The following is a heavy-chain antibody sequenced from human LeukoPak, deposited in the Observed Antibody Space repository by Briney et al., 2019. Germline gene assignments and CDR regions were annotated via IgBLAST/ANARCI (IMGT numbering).Heavy chain of an antibody. D-gene: IGHD2/OR15-2a*01. Sequence: SETLSLTCTVYGGSFSSDYWSWIRQPPGKGLEWVGEINHSGSTKYNPSLKSRVTISVDTSKNQFSLKLTSVTAADTAVYYCARRRLSGDAFDIWGQGTMVTVSS. J-gene: IGHJ3*02. V-gene: IGHV4-34*01. CDR2: INHSGST. CDR3: ARRRLSGDAFDI. CDR1: GGSFSSDY.